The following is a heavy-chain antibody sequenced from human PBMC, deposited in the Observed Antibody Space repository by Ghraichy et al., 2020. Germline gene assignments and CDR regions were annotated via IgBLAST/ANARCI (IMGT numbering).Heavy chain of an antibody. V-gene: IGHV4-59*01. D-gene: IGHD1-1*01. CDR3: ARKVDNWNDVGWFDP. CDR2: IYYSGST. CDR1: GGSISSYY. Sequence: SETLSLTCTVSGGSISSYYWSWIRQPPGKGLEWIGYIYYSGSTNYNPSLKSRVTISVDTSKNQFSLKLSSVTAADTAVYYCARKVDNWNDVGWFDPWGQGTLVTVSS. J-gene: IGHJ5*02.